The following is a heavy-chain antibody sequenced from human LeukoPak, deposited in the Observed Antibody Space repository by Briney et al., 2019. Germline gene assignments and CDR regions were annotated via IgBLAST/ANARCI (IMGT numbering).Heavy chain of an antibody. CDR2: IWYDGSNK. J-gene: IGHJ4*02. CDR3: ARSNNGGWGYCDY. Sequence: PGGSLRLSCSVSGLSFSSYAMHWVRQAPGKGLEWVAVIWYDGSNKYYADSVKGRFSISRDNSKNTLYVQMSSLRAEDTAVYYCARSNNGGWGYCDYWGQGSLVAVSS. D-gene: IGHD3-16*01. V-gene: IGHV3-33*08. CDR1: GLSFSSYA.